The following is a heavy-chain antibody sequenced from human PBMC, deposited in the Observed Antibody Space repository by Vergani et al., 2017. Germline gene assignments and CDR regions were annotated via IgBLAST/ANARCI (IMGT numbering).Heavy chain of an antibody. CDR1: GFTFSSYG. Sequence: QVQLVESGGGVVQPGRSLRLSCAASGFTFSSYGMHWVRQAPGKGLEWVAVISYDGSNKYYADSVKGRFTISRDNSKNTLYLQMNSLRAEDTAVYYCARGGYSSNFDYWGQGTLVTVSS. V-gene: IGHV3-30*03. CDR3: ARGGYSSNFDY. CDR2: ISYDGSNK. D-gene: IGHD5-18*01. J-gene: IGHJ4*02.